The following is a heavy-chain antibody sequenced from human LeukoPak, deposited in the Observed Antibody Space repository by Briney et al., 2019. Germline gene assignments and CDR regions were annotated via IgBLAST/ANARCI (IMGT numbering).Heavy chain of an antibody. CDR3: ARASRYGVIGRPDY. D-gene: IGHD4/OR15-4a*01. CDR2: ISSSSRYI. J-gene: IGHJ4*02. V-gene: IGHV3-21*01. Sequence: GGSLRLSCAASGFTFSSYSMNWVRQAPGKGLEWVSSISSSSRYIYYADSVKGRFTISRDNAKNSLYLQMNSLRAEDTAVYYCARASRYGVIGRPDYWGQGTLVTVSS. CDR1: GFTFSSYS.